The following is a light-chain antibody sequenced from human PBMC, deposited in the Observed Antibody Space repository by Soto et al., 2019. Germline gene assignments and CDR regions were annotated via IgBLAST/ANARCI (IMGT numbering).Light chain of an antibody. CDR3: FSYAGSYTHVV. CDR2: DVS. CDR1: SSDVGGYNY. V-gene: IGLV2-11*01. J-gene: IGLJ2*01. Sequence: QYVLTQPRSVSGSPGQSVTISCTGTSSDVGGYNYVSWYQQHPGKAPKLMIYDVSKRPSGVPDRSSGSKSGNTASLTISGLQADDEADYYCFSYAGSYTHVVFGGGTQLTVL.